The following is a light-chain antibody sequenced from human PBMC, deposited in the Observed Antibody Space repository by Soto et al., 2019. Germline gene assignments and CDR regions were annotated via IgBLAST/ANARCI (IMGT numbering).Light chain of an antibody. CDR2: EVS. Sequence: QSALTQPPSASGSPGQSVTISCTGTSSDVGGYNFVSWYQHHPGKAPKLMIYEVSKRPSGVPDRFSGSKSVNTASLTVSGLQAEDEADYYCSSYAGSNSFVVFGGGTKVTVL. J-gene: IGLJ3*02. CDR3: SSYAGSNSFVV. CDR1: SSDVGGYNF. V-gene: IGLV2-8*01.